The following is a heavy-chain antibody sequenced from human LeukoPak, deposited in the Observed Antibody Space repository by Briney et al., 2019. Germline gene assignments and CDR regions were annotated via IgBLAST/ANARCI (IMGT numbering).Heavy chain of an antibody. CDR3: ARDVLYPDSDDFDSETFDY. CDR2: ISNDEKNK. D-gene: IGHD3-9*01. CDR1: GFTFSTSA. J-gene: IGHJ4*02. V-gene: IGHV3-30*04. Sequence: GGSLRLSCVASGFTFSTSAMHWVRQAPGKGLEWVALISNDEKNKYYLDSVKGRFTISRDNSKNTLYLQMNSLRIDDTAVYYCARDVLYPDSDDFDSETFDYWGQGTLVTVSS.